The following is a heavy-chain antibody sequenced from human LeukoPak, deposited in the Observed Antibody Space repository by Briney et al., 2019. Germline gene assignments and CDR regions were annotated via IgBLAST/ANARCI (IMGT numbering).Heavy chain of an antibody. CDR1: GITVSSNY. V-gene: IGHV3-53*01. CDR3: ARGIGSTVFFDH. CDR2: MYSGGNT. Sequence: PGGSLRLSCAASGITVSSNYMSWVRQAPGKGLEWVSVMYSGGNTYYADSVKGRFTISRDKSKNTLYLQMNSLRAEDTAVCYCARGIGSTVFFDHWGQGTLVTVSS. D-gene: IGHD4-11*01. J-gene: IGHJ4*02.